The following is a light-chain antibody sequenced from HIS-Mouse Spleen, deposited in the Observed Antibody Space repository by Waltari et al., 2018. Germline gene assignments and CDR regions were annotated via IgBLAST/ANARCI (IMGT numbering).Light chain of an antibody. Sequence: DIVMTQSPDTLAVSLGERATINCMSSQSVLYSFNIKNYLAWYQQKPGQPPKLLIYCASTRESGVPDRFSGSGSGTDFTLTISSLQAEDVAVYYCQQYYSTPYTFGQGTKLEIK. CDR2: CAS. V-gene: IGKV4-1*01. CDR1: QSVLYSFNIKNY. J-gene: IGKJ2*01. CDR3: QQYYSTPYT.